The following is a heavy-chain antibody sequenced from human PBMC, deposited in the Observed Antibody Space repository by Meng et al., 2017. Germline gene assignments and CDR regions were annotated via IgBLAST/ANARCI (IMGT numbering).Heavy chain of an antibody. J-gene: IGHJ4*01. D-gene: IGHD6-19*01. Sequence: GESLKISCAASGFTFSSYAMHWVRQAPGKGLEWVAVISYDGSNKYYADSVKGRFTIPRDNSKNTLYLQMNSLRAEDTAVYYCSYWSIALAGTPFDYWGQGTLVTVSS. V-gene: IGHV3-30*07. CDR2: ISYDGSNK. CDR1: GFTFSSYA. CDR3: SYWSIALAGTPFDY.